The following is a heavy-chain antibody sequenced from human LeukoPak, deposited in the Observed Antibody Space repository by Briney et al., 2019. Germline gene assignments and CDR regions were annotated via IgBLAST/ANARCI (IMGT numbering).Heavy chain of an antibody. CDR1: GYTFTSYG. D-gene: IGHD6-19*01. J-gene: IGHJ4*02. Sequence: RASVKVSCKASGYTFTSYGISWVRQAPGQGLEWMGWISAYNGNTNYAQKLQGRVTMTTDTSTSTAYMELRSLRSDDTAVYYCARDPEKIAVAGTGFDYWGQGTLVIVSS. V-gene: IGHV1-18*01. CDR2: ISAYNGNT. CDR3: ARDPEKIAVAGTGFDY.